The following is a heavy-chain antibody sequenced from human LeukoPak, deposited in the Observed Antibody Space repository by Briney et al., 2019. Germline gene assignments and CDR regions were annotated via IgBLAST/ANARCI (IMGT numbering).Heavy chain of an antibody. D-gene: IGHD3-22*01. CDR2: IRYDGSNK. V-gene: IGHV3-30*02. CDR1: GFTFTSYG. CDR3: AKDSGYYYFFDY. Sequence: GGSLRLSCAASGFTFTSYGMHWVRQAPGKGLEWVAFIRYDGSNKYYADSVKGRFTISRDNSKNTLYLQMNSLRAEGTAVYYCAKDSGYYYFFDYWGQGTLVTVSS. J-gene: IGHJ4*02.